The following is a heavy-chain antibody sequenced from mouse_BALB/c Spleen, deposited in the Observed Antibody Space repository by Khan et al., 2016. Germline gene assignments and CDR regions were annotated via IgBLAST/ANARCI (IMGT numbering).Heavy chain of an antibody. V-gene: IGHV4-1*02. J-gene: IGHJ4*01. Sequence: EVQLPEPGCGLVQPGGSLKLSCAASGFDFSRYWMSWVRQAPGKGLEWIGVINQGSSNINYTLYLKDKFIITRHNAQSTLYLQLNRVTTEDTALYYCARRGYYYSLDNWGHGTSVTVSS. CDR1: GFDFSRYW. CDR3: ARRGYYYSLDN. CDR2: INQGSSNI.